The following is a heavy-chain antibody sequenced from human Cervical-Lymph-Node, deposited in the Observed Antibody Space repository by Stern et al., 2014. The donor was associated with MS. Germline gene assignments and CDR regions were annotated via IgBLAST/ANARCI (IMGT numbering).Heavy chain of an antibody. CDR2: IIPVFGTP. J-gene: IGHJ6*02. V-gene: IGHV1-69*01. CDR3: ASAHPATRRGYKGMNV. Sequence: VQLVQSGSVVRKPGSSVNVSCKASGGTFRNFAVNWVRQAPGQGLEWVGGIIPVFGTPTYAQKFQGRVTIISDESPSTVYVELSSLTTEDTAIYFCASAHPATRRGYKGMNVWGQGTTIAVSS. CDR1: GGTFRNFA. D-gene: IGHD2-2*01.